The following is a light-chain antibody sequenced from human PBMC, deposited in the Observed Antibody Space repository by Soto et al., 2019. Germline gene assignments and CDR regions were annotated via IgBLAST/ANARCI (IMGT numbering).Light chain of an antibody. CDR1: QTVSSSY. J-gene: IGKJ2*01. V-gene: IGKV3-20*01. CDR2: GAS. Sequence: EIVLTQSPGTLSLSPGERATLSCRSSQTVSSSYLAWYQQKPGQAPRLLIYGASTRATGITDRFSGSGSGTDFTLTVSRLEPEDFAVYYCQQYGNSPLYSFGQGTKLEIK. CDR3: QQYGNSPLYS.